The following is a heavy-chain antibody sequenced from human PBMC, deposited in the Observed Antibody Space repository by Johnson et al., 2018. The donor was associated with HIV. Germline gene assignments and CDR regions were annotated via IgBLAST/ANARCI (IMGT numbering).Heavy chain of an antibody. D-gene: IGHD6-19*01. CDR3: AKDGMVAGSGGADAFDI. Sequence: QVQLVESGGGVVQPGGSLRLSCAASGLTFSIYGMHWVRQAPGKGLEWVAFMRYDGSNKYYADSVKGRFTISRDNSKNTLYLKMNSLGAEDTAIYYCAKDGMVAGSGGADAFDIWGQETMVSVSS. V-gene: IGHV3-30*02. J-gene: IGHJ3*02. CDR2: MRYDGSNK. CDR1: GLTFSIYG.